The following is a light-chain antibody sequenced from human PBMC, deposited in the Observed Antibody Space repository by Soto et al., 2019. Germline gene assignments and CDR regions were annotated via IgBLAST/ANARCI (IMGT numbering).Light chain of an antibody. CDR1: QSISAH. CDR2: AAT. J-gene: IGKJ1*01. Sequence: DIQMTQSPSSLSASVGDRVTITCRASQSISAHLNWYQQKPGKAPKVLIYAATNLESGVPSRFSGSGSGTEFTLTISSLQPEEFATYYCQQCYTTPGTFGQGTKVE. V-gene: IGKV1-39*01. CDR3: QQCYTTPGT.